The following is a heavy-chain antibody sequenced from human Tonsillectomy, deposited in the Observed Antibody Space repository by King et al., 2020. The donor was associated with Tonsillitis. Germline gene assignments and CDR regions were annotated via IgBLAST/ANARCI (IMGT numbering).Heavy chain of an antibody. J-gene: IGHJ3*02. D-gene: IGHD3-22*01. CDR2: IDWDDDK. V-gene: IGHV2-70*04. CDR3: ERIRGYYYDSSGYRIHDAFDI. Sequence: VTLKESGPALVKPTQTLTLTCTFSGFSLSTGGMRVSWIRQPPGKALEWLARIDWDDDKFYSTSLKTRLTISKDTSKNQVVLTMTNMDPVDTATYYCERIRGYYYDSSGYRIHDAFDIWGQGTMVTVSS. CDR1: GFSLSTGGMR.